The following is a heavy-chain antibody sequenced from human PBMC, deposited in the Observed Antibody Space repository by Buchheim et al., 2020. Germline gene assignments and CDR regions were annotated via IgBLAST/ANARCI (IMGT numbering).Heavy chain of an antibody. V-gene: IGHV4-31*03. CDR1: GGSISSGGYY. Sequence: QVQLQESGPGLVKPSQTLSLTCTVSGGSISSGGYYWSWIRQHPGKGLEWIGYIYYSGSTYYNPSLKSRVTITVDTPKNHFSLKLSSVTAADTAVYYCARDRPRDYSLNYYGMDVWGQGTT. CDR2: IYYSGST. D-gene: IGHD4-11*01. CDR3: ARDRPRDYSLNYYGMDV. J-gene: IGHJ6*02.